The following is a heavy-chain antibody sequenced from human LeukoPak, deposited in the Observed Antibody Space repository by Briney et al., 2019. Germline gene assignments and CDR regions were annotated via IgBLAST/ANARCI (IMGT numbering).Heavy chain of an antibody. J-gene: IGHJ4*02. D-gene: IGHD3-9*01. CDR3: NAYDILTGRAFDY. CDR2: IYSGGST. CDR1: GFTVSSNY. Sequence: GGSLRLSCAASGFTVSSNYMSWVRQAPGKGLEWVSVIYSGGSTYYADSVKGRFTISRDNSKNTLYLQMNSLRAEDTAVYCCNAYDILTGRAFDYWGQGTLVTVSS. V-gene: IGHV3-53*01.